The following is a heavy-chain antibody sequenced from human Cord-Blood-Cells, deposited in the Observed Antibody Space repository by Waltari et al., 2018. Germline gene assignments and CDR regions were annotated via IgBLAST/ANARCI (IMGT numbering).Heavy chain of an antibody. D-gene: IGHD5-18*01. Sequence: QVQLQESGPGLVKPSETLSLTCTVSGGSISSYYWSWIRQPPGKGLEWIGYIYYRGSTNYNPALKSRVTISVDTAKNQFSLKLSSVTAADTAVYYCAGNTAMVGWFDPWGQGTLVTVSS. CDR1: GGSISSYY. CDR3: AGNTAMVGWFDP. J-gene: IGHJ5*02. V-gene: IGHV4-59*01. CDR2: IYYRGST.